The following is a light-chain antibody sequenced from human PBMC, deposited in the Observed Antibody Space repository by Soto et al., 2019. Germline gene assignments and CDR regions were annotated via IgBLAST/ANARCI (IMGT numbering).Light chain of an antibody. Sequence: DIKMTQSPSAMSASVGDRVTITCRASQGIFTHLDWFQQKPGKVPKRLIYGASNLQSGVPSRFSGSGSGTEFTLTISSLQPEDFATYYCLQHNTYPPAFGQGTMVDI. J-gene: IGKJ1*01. CDR3: LQHNTYPPA. CDR1: QGIFTH. CDR2: GAS. V-gene: IGKV1-17*03.